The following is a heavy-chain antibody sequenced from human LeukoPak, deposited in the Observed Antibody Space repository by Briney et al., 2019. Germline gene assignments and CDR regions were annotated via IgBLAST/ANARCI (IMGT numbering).Heavy chain of an antibody. CDR1: GFTVSGNY. J-gene: IGHJ6*03. CDR2: IYSGGTT. Sequence: GGSLRLSCAVSGFTVSGNYMSWVRQAPGKGLEWVSLIYSGGTTYYADSVKGRFTISRDNSKNTLYLQMNSLRAEDTALYYCARSTRDSSSWYPTPYYYYYYMDVWGKGTTVTVSS. V-gene: IGHV3-53*01. D-gene: IGHD6-13*01. CDR3: ARSTRDSSSWYPTPYYYYYYMDV.